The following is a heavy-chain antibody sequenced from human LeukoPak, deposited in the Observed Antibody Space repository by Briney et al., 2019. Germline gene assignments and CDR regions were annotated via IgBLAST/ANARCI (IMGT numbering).Heavy chain of an antibody. V-gene: IGHV3-23*01. CDR1: GITLSNYG. D-gene: IGHD3-10*01. Sequence: GGSLRLSCAVSGITLSNYGMSWVRQAPGKGLEWVSGISGSGGNTYYADSVKGRFTISRDNSKNTLYLQMNSLRAEDTAVYYCARDFGGFGESGYWGQGTLVTVSS. CDR3: ARDFGGFGESGY. J-gene: IGHJ4*02. CDR2: ISGSGGNT.